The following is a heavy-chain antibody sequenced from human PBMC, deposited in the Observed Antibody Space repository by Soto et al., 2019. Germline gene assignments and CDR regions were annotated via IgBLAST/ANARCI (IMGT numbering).Heavy chain of an antibody. CDR3: ARTYSSSWYNGYYFDY. J-gene: IGHJ4*02. D-gene: IGHD6-13*01. Sequence: GASVKVSCKASGYTFTGYYMHWVRQAPGQGLEWMGWINPNSGGTNYAQKFQGWVTMTRDTSISTAYMELSRLRSDDTAVYYCARTYSSSWYNGYYFDYWGQGTLVTVS. CDR1: GYTFTGYY. CDR2: INPNSGGT. V-gene: IGHV1-2*04.